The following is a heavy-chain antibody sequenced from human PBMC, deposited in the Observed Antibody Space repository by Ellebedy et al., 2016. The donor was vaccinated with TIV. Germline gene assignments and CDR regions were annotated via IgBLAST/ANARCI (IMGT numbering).Heavy chain of an antibody. Sequence: GGSLRLXXAASGFNFGTYWMSWVRQAPGEGLEWVANINQGGSHVYYVDSVKGRFTISRDNAKNSLYLQMNSLRAEDTAVYYCARDPDYWGQGTLVTVSS. V-gene: IGHV3-7*01. CDR2: INQGGSHV. CDR1: GFNFGTYW. J-gene: IGHJ4*02. CDR3: ARDPDY.